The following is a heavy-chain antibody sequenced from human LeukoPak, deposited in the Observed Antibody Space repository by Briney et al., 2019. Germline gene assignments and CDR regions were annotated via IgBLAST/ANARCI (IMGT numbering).Heavy chain of an antibody. CDR3: ARLTSFADLLTATRRSWFDP. CDR2: IFPGGSDT. D-gene: IGHD2-21*02. CDR1: GYSFSSFW. V-gene: IGHV5-51*01. J-gene: IGHJ5*02. Sequence: GESLKISCKGSGYSFSSFWIAWVRQMPGKGLEWMGIIFPGGSDTRHRPSLQGQVTISVDKSIDTAFLQWSSLKASDSAIYYCARLTSFADLLTATRRSWFDPWGQGTLVTVSS.